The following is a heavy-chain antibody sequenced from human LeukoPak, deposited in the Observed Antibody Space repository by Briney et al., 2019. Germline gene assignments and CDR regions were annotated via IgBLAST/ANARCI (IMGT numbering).Heavy chain of an antibody. CDR2: INPSGGST. CDR3: ARVAAGKSATGSTFDY. V-gene: IGHV1-46*01. J-gene: IGHJ4*02. Sequence: ASVKVSCKASGYTFTSYYMHWVRQAPGQGLEWMGIINPSGGSTSYAQKFQGRVTMTRDTSTSTVYMELSSLRSEDTAVYYCARVAAGKSATGSTFDYWGQGTLVTVSS. CDR1: GYTFTSYY. D-gene: IGHD2-15*01.